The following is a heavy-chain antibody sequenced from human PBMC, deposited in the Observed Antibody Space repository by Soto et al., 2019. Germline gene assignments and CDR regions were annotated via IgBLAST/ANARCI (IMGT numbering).Heavy chain of an antibody. Sequence: PGGSLRLSCTTSGFTFDNFAMSWVRQAPGRGLEWVSAISGGGGGKYYADSVKGRFIIARDNSKNTVYLEVNGLRTEDTAVYYCAKGVHYDSSGGLDFWGQGTLVTVSS. CDR1: GFTFDNFA. CDR2: ISGGGGGK. J-gene: IGHJ4*02. CDR3: AKGVHYDSSGGLDF. V-gene: IGHV3-23*01. D-gene: IGHD3-22*01.